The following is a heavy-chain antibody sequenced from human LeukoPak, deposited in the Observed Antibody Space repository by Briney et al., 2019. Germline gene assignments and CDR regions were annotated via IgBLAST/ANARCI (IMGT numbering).Heavy chain of an antibody. CDR3: ARPPWGYCSSTSCYGAFDI. D-gene: IGHD2-2*01. CDR2: IYPGDSDT. V-gene: IGHV5-51*01. CDR1: GYSFTSYW. J-gene: IGHJ3*02. Sequence: GESLKISCKGSGYSFTSYWIGWVRQMPGKGLEWMGIIYPGDSDTRYSPSFQGQVTISADKSISTAYLQWSSLKASDTAMYYCARPPWGYCSSTSCYGAFDIWGQGTMVTVSS.